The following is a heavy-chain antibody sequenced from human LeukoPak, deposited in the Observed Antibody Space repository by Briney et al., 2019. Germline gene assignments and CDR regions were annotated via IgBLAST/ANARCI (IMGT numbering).Heavy chain of an antibody. CDR2: ISNGGDST. CDR1: GFRFSDYY. V-gene: IGHV3-11*05. J-gene: IGHJ6*02. CDR3: VRATEGGATDV. Sequence: GGSLRLSCEASGFRFSDYYMTWIRQTPGRGLEWVSYISNGGDSTSYADSLEGRFTISRDNAKNSLYLRMNSLRAEDTAMYYCVRATEGGATDVWGQGTTVTVSS. D-gene: IGHD1-26*01.